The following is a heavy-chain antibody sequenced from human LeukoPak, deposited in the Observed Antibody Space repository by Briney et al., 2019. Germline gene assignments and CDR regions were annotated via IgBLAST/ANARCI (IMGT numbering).Heavy chain of an antibody. D-gene: IGHD3-22*01. J-gene: IGHJ5*02. CDR2: IYHSETT. Sequence: PSETLSLTCSVSGGSISSSSDYWGWARQPPGKGLEWIGSIYHSETTYYNPSLKSRVIISVDTSKNQFSLKLNSVTAADTAVYYCGRPNPDSSGYYGSFDPWGQGILVTVSS. V-gene: IGHV4-39*01. CDR3: GRPNPDSSGYYGSFDP. CDR1: GGSISSSSDY.